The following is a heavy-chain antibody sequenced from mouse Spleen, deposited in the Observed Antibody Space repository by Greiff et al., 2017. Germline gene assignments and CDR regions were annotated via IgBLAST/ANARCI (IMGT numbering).Heavy chain of an antibody. CDR2: ISSGSSTI. Sequence: EVMLVESGGGLVKPGGSLKLSCAASGFTFSDYGMHWVRQAPEKGLEWVAYISSGSSTIYYADTVKGRFTISRDNAKNTLFLQMTSLRSEDTAMYYCARQGSHYAMDYWGQGTSVTVSS. CDR3: ARQGSHYAMDY. J-gene: IGHJ4*01. CDR1: GFTFSDYG. V-gene: IGHV5-17*01.